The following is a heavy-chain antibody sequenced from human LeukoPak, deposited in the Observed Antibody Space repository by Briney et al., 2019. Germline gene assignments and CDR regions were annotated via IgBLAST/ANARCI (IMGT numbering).Heavy chain of an antibody. D-gene: IGHD4-17*01. J-gene: IGHJ5*02. Sequence: SQTLSLTCTVSGGSISSGDYYWSWIRQPPGKGLEWIRYIYYSGSTYYNPSLKSRVTISVDTSKNQFSLKLSSVTAADTAVYYCTGSTVTTPRPRVSWFDPWGQGTLVTVSS. V-gene: IGHV4-30-4*01. CDR2: IYYSGST. CDR3: TGSTVTTPRPRVSWFDP. CDR1: GGSISSGDYY.